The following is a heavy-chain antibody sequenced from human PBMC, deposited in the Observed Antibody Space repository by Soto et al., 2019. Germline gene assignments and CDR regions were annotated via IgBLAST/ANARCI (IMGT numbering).Heavy chain of an antibody. CDR3: ARARVRGVSPDYDF. J-gene: IGHJ4*02. CDR2: IYYTGST. D-gene: IGHD2-8*01. CDR1: GGYVHSYY. Sequence: SETLSLSCSVSGGYVHSYYWSWLRQSPGRGLEWIAYIYYTGSTKYNPSLKSRATISLDTSKNEVYLKMTSVTAADTAVYYCARARVRGVSPDYDFWGQGTQVTVSS. V-gene: IGHV4-59*02.